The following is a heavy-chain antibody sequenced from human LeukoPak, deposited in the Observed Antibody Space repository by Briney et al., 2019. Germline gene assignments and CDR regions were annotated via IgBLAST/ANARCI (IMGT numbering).Heavy chain of an antibody. J-gene: IGHJ4*02. V-gene: IGHV3-30*18. D-gene: IGHD5-24*01. CDR2: MSYDGTKT. Sequence: GRSLRLSCAASGFTFSSYGMHWVRQAPGKGLEWVAGMSYDGTKTYYAESVKGRFTISRDNSKNTLYLQMNSLRAEDTAVYYCANGRRGGTATIAEFDYWGQGTLVTASS. CDR1: GFTFSSYG. CDR3: ANGRRGGTATIAEFDY.